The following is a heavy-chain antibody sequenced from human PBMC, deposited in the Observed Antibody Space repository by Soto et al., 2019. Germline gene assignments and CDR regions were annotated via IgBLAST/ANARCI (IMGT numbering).Heavy chain of an antibody. CDR3: TRDGDGRMTTNPYYYYGMDV. V-gene: IGHV4-59*01. Sequence: SETLSLTCTVSGGSISGYYWSWIRQPPGKGLEWVGNVYYSGGAKYNPSVKRRVSISVDTSKNQFSLNLSSVTAADTAVYYCTRDGDGRMTTNPYYYYGMDVWGPGITVTVSS. CDR1: GGSISGYY. D-gene: IGHD2-21*02. J-gene: IGHJ6*02. CDR2: VYYSGGA.